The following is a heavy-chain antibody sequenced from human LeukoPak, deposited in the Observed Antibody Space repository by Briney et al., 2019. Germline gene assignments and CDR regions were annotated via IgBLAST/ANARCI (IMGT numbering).Heavy chain of an antibody. CDR3: AKDQSGAVTGTWDF. CDR1: GFTFSSYG. CDR2: ISYDGSNK. J-gene: IGHJ4*02. D-gene: IGHD6-19*01. Sequence: GGSLRLSCAASGFTFSSYGIHWVRQAPGKGLEWVAAISYDGSNKYYADSVKGRFTISRDNSKNTLYLQMNSLRAEDTAVYYCAKDQSGAVTGTWDFWGQGTLVTVSS. V-gene: IGHV3-30*18.